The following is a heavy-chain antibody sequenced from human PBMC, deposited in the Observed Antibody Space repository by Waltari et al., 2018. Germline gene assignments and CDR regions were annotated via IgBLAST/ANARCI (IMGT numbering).Heavy chain of an antibody. Sequence: EVQLLESGGGLVQPGGSLRLSCAASGFTFSSYAMSWVRQAPGKGLEWVSAISGSGGSTYYADAVKGRFTISRDNTKNTLYLQMNSLRAEDTAVYYCAKDEGGATTIFDYWGQGTLVTVSS. CDR1: GFTFSSYA. D-gene: IGHD1-26*01. J-gene: IGHJ4*02. V-gene: IGHV3-23*01. CDR2: ISGSGGST. CDR3: AKDEGGATTIFDY.